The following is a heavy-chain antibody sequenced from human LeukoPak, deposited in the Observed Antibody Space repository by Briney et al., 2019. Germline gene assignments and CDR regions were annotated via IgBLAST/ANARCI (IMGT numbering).Heavy chain of an antibody. D-gene: IGHD6-6*01. J-gene: IGHJ4*02. CDR1: GFTFSSYS. CDR3: ARVWLVGDFDY. CDR2: ISSSSSTI. Sequence: GGSLRLTCAASGFTFSSYSMNWVRQAPGKGVEWVSYISSSSSTIYYADSVKGRFTISRDNAKNSLYLQMNSLRAEDTAVYYCARVWLVGDFDYWGQGTLVTVSS. V-gene: IGHV3-48*04.